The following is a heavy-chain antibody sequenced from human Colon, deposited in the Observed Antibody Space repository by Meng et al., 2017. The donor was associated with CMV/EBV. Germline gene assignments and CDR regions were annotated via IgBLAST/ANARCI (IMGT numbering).Heavy chain of an antibody. CDR1: GFTFSSYG. V-gene: IGHV3-30*02. CDR3: ARSKRPLEWLSRSSGMDV. CDR2: IRYDGTNK. D-gene: IGHD3-3*01. J-gene: IGHJ6*02. Sequence: GESLKISCAVSGFTFSSYGMHWVRQAPGRGLEWAAFIRYDGTNKYFGDSVKGRFTISRDTPKNTVYLQMGSLKPEDTAVYYCARSKRPLEWLSRSSGMDVWGQGTTVTVSS.